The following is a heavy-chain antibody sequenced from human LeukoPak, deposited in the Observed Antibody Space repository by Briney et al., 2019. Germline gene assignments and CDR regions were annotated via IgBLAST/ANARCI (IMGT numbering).Heavy chain of an antibody. CDR2: IYYTGTT. Sequence: SETLSLTCTVSGGSISSSSSYYWGWIRQPPGKGLEWIGSIYYTGTTYYNPSLKSRVTISVDTSKNQLSLKVRSVTAADTAVYYCARGQRVGARAVNYFDYWGQGTLVTVSS. CDR3: ARGQRVGARAVNYFDY. D-gene: IGHD1-26*01. J-gene: IGHJ4*02. V-gene: IGHV4-39*07. CDR1: GGSISSSSSYY.